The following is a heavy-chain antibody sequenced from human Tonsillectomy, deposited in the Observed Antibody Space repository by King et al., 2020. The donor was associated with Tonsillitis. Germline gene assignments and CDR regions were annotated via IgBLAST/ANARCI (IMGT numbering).Heavy chain of an antibody. V-gene: IGHV1-3*04. CDR3: AREDSDALDV. Sequence: QLVQSGAEVKKPGASVKVSCKASGFTLTRYRTHWVRQAPGQRLEWMGWINTQNGDTKSSPSFQGRVSLTRDTSASTAYMELSGLRSQDTALYYCAREDSDALDVWGPGTMIAVPS. CDR2: INTQNGDT. J-gene: IGHJ3*01. D-gene: IGHD3/OR15-3a*01. CDR1: GFTLTRYR.